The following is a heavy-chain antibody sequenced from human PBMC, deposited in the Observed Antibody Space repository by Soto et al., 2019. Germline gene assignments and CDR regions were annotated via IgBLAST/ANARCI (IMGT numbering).Heavy chain of an antibody. D-gene: IGHD3-16*02. CDR3: ARVLIAERAYDY. CDR1: GYIFTNFG. J-gene: IGHJ4*02. Sequence: QVQLVQSGAKVKKPGASVKVACKASGYIFTNFGITWVRQAPGHGLEWVGWTSTHIAHTYYAQNFQGRVIITTDPSTSTAYMELTGLRPDDAALYYCARVLIAERAYDYWGQGTLVTVSS. V-gene: IGHV1-18*04. CDR2: TSTHIAHT.